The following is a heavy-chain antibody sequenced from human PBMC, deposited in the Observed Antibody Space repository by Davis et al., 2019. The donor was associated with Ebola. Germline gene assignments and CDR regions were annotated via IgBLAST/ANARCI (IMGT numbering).Heavy chain of an antibody. J-gene: IGHJ6*03. CDR3: ARGVIVQINQYYYYYMDV. CDR2: IYYSGST. Sequence: PSETLSLTCTVPGGSISSGDYYWSWICQPPGKGLEWIGYIYYSGSTYYNPSLKSRVTISVDTSKNQFSLKLSSVTAADTAVYYCARGVIVQINQYYYYYMDVWGKGTTVTVSS. CDR1: GGSISSGDYY. V-gene: IGHV4-30-4*01. D-gene: IGHD2/OR15-2a*01.